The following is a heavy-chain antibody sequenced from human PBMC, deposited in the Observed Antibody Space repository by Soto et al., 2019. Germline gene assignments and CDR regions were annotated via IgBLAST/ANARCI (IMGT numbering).Heavy chain of an antibody. CDR3: ARGGPGGWFDP. Sequence: SETLSLTSSVSGPSISTHPWSWVRQPPGKGLECIGYSYFSGTTNYNPSLKSRVTISVDTSKDQFSLKLTSVTAADTAVYYCARGGPGGWFDPWGQGTLVTVSS. CDR2: SYFSGTT. V-gene: IGHV4-59*11. D-gene: IGHD3-10*01. J-gene: IGHJ5*02. CDR1: GPSISTHP.